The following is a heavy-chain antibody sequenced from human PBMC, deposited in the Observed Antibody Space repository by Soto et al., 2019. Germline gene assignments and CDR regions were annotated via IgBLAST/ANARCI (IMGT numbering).Heavy chain of an antibody. CDR2: INGDGSGT. D-gene: IGHD3-10*01. J-gene: IGHJ4*02. Sequence: EVQLVESGGGLVQPGGSLRLSCAASGFTFSGSWMHWVRQAPGKGLVWVSRINGDGSGTSYADFVKGRFTISRDDAKNTLCLQMNGRRAEDTAVYYCARGIFGSGTANDYWGQGTLVTVSS. CDR1: GFTFSGSW. V-gene: IGHV3-74*01. CDR3: ARGIFGSGTANDY.